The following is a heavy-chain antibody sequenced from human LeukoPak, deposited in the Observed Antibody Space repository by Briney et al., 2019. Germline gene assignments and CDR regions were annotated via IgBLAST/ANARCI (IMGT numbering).Heavy chain of an antibody. Sequence: PGRSLRLSCAASGFTFSSYTMNWVRQAPGKGLEFVSAIDTNGYNTYYANSVKGRFTISRDNSENTLYLQMGSLRAEDMAIYYCTRISIAAPGVDYWGQGTLVTVSS. V-gene: IGHV3-64*01. J-gene: IGHJ4*02. CDR1: GFTFSSYT. D-gene: IGHD6-13*01. CDR3: TRISIAAPGVDY. CDR2: IDTNGYNT.